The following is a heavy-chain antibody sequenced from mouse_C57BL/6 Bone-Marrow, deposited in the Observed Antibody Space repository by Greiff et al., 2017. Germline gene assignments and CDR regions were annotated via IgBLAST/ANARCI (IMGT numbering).Heavy chain of an antibody. CDR3: AREGYYYGSSYYAMDY. CDR2: IDPSDSET. D-gene: IGHD1-1*01. J-gene: IGHJ4*01. Sequence: QVQLQQPGAELVRPGSSVKLSCKASGYTFTSYWMHWVKQRPIQGLEWIGNIDPSDSETHYNQKFKDKATLTVDKSSSPAYMQLSSLTSEDSAVYYCAREGYYYGSSYYAMDYWGQGTSVTVSS. CDR1: GYTFTSYW. V-gene: IGHV1-52*01.